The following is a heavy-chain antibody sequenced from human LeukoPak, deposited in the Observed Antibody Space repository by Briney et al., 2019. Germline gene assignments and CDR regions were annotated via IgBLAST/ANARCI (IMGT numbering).Heavy chain of an antibody. V-gene: IGHV3-23*01. CDR1: GFTFSSYA. CDR3: AKSPMHFYTAPKTDY. Sequence: PGGSLRLSCAASGFTFSSYAMTWVRQAPRKGLEWVATIKSTGDTTYYADSVKGRFTISRDNSKKTVSLQMDSLRADDTAIYFCAKSPMHFYTAPKTDYWGQGTLVTVSS. D-gene: IGHD3-3*02. CDR2: IKSTGDTT. J-gene: IGHJ4*02.